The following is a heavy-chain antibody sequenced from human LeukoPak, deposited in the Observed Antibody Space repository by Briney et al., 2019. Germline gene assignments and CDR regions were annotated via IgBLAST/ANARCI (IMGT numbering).Heavy chain of an antibody. CDR3: ARDYLVGAPLDS. CDR1: GVPITNYY. J-gene: IGHJ4*02. V-gene: IGHV4-4*07. D-gene: IGHD1-26*01. CDR2: MHISGST. Sequence: PSETLSLTCTVSGVPITNYYWAWIRQPAGKGLEWIGRMHISGSTNYNPSLKSRVSISIDKTNNQFSLKLRSVTAADTAVYYCARDYLVGAPLDSWGQGTLVTVSS.